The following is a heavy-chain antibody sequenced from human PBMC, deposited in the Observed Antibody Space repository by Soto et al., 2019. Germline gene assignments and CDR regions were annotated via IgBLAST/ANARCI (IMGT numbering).Heavy chain of an antibody. D-gene: IGHD6-13*01. CDR1: GFTFSSYS. Sequence: NPGGSLRLSCAASGFTFSSYSMNWVRQAPGKGLEWVSSISSSSSYIYYADSVKGRFTISRDNAKNSLYLQMNSLRAEDTAVYYCARGGEKQQLVLMEKGMDVWGQGTTVTVSS. V-gene: IGHV3-21*01. CDR2: ISSSSSYI. CDR3: ARGGEKQQLVLMEKGMDV. J-gene: IGHJ6*02.